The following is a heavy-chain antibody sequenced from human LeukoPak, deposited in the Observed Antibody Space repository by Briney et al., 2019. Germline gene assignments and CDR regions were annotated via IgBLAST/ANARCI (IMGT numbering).Heavy chain of an antibody. V-gene: IGHV3-21*01. CDR1: GFTFSSYS. J-gene: IGHJ4*02. D-gene: IGHD1-26*01. Sequence: GGSLRLSCAASGFTFSSYSMNWVRQAPGKGLKWVSSISSSSSYIYYADSVKGRFTISRDNAKNSLYLQMNSLRAEDTAVYYCARDREVGAALEFDYWGQGTLVTVSS. CDR2: ISSSSSYI. CDR3: ARDREVGAALEFDY.